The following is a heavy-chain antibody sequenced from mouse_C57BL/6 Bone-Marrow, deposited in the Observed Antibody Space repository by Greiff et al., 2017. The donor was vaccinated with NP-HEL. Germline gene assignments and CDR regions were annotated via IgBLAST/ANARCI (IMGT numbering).Heavy chain of an antibody. CDR2: IYPGDGDT. CDR1: GYAFSSYW. J-gene: IGHJ2*01. Sequence: QVQLQQSGAELVKPGASVKISCKASGYAFSSYWMNWVKQRPGKGLEWIGQIYPGDGDTNYNGKFKGKATLTADKSSSTAYMQLSSLTSEDSAVYFCARNSFHYYGSSYPYYFDYWGQGTTLTVSS. D-gene: IGHD1-1*01. V-gene: IGHV1-80*01. CDR3: ARNSFHYYGSSYPYYFDY.